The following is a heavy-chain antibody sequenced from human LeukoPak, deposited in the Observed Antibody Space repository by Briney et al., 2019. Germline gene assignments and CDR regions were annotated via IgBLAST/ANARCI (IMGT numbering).Heavy chain of an antibody. CDR3: AKGYSSGWRTYFDY. CDR1: GFTFSSCA. CDR2: IISTGGST. D-gene: IGHD6-19*01. V-gene: IGHV3-23*01. J-gene: IGHJ4*02. Sequence: GGSLRLSCAASGFTFSSCAMSWVRQAPGKGLEWVSGIISTGGSTYYADSVKGRFTISRDNSKGTLSLQMDSLRAEDTAVYYCAKGYSSGWRTYFDYWGQGTLVTVSS.